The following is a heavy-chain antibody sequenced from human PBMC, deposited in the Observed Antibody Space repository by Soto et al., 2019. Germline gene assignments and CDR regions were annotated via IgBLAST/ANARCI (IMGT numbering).Heavy chain of an antibody. J-gene: IGHJ5*02. D-gene: IGHD1-26*01. Sequence: RGSLRVPSAVSAFTLSHYGMHLCRQAPGKGLEWVALIWHDGRKAYYADSVQGRFTISRDNSRNTMYLQLNSLRDEDTAVYYCERTARAAIDINPPFYFHPWAQ. CDR3: ERTARAAIDINPPFYFHP. CDR2: IWHDGRKA. CDR1: AFTLSHYG. V-gene: IGHV3-33*01.